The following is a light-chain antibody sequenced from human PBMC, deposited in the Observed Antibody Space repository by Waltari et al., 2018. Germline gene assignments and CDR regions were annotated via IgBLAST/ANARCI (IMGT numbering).Light chain of an antibody. J-gene: IGKJ2*01. V-gene: IGKV2-28*01. CDR1: QSLRHLNGYNY. CDR3: MQARQTPFT. CDR2: LGS. Sequence: EIVMTQSPLSLPVTPVEPASIPCRPSQSLRHLNGYNYLDWYLQKPGQSPKLLIYLGSSRASGVPGRFSGSGSGTDFTLLISRVEADDVGVYYCMQARQTPFTFGQGTKLEI.